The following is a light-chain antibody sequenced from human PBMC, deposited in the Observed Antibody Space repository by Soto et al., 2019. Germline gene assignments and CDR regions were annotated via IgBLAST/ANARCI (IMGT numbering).Light chain of an antibody. CDR2: EVS. J-gene: IGLJ1*01. V-gene: IGLV2-8*01. CDR1: SSDVGGYNY. Sequence: QSALTQPPSASGSPGQSVTISCTGTSSDVGGYNYVSWYQQHPGKAPKLMIYEVSKRPSGVPDRFSGSKSGNTASLTVSGLQAEDEADYYCSPHAGSNNPFVFGTGTKLTVL. CDR3: SPHAGSNNPFV.